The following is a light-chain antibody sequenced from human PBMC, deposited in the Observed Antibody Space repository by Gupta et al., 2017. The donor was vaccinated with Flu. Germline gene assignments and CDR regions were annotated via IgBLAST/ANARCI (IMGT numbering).Light chain of an antibody. CDR2: KAS. J-gene: IGKJ1*01. Sequence: DIQMTHSPSTLSAFVGDRVTITCRASQSITSWLAWYQQKPGKAPKLLIYKASNLESGVPSRFSGSGSGTEFTLTISSLQPDDFATDYCQQYNSYPWTFGRGTKVEI. CDR1: QSITSW. CDR3: QQYNSYPWT. V-gene: IGKV1-5*03.